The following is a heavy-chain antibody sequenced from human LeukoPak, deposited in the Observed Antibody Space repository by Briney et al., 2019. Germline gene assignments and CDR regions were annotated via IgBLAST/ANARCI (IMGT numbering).Heavy chain of an antibody. D-gene: IGHD3-16*01. J-gene: IGHJ4*02. CDR3: ARERGEPEGFDY. CDR1: GFTFSSYS. V-gene: IGHV3-21*01. Sequence: PGGSLRLSCAASGFTFSSYSMNWVRQAPGKGLEWVSSISSSSRYIYYADAVKGRFTISRDNAKNSLYLQMNSLRAEDTDVYYCARERGEPEGFDYWGQGTLVTVSS. CDR2: ISSSSRYI.